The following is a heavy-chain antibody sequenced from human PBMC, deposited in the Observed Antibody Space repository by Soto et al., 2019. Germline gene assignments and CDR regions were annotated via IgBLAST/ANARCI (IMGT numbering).Heavy chain of an antibody. V-gene: IGHV4-39*01. CDR2: IYYSGST. CDR3: ARHRGHSSSSVDY. J-gene: IGHJ4*02. D-gene: IGHD6-6*01. CDR1: GGSISSSSYY. Sequence: QLQLQESGPGLVKPSETLSLTCTVSGGSISSSSYYWGWIRQPPGKGLEWIGSIYYSGSTYYNPSLKSRVTISVDTSKNQFSLKLSSVTAADTAVYYCARHRGHSSSSVDYWGQGTLVTVSS.